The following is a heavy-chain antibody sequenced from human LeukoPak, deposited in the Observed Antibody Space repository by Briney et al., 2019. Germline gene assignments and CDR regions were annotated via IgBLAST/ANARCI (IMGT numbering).Heavy chain of an antibody. CDR2: INPSGGSA. CDR1: GYTFTSFY. J-gene: IGHJ4*02. D-gene: IGHD3-22*01. V-gene: IGHV1-46*01. CDR3: AAPGSGYYYFDY. Sequence: GASVKVSCKASGYTFTSFYMHWVRQAPGQGLEWMGLINPSGGSANYAQKFQGRVTMTRDTSTSTVYMELSSLRSEDTAVYYCAAPGSGYYYFDYWGQGTLVTVSS.